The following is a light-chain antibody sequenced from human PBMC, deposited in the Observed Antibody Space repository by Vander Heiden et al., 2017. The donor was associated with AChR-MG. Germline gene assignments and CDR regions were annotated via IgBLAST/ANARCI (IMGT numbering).Light chain of an antibody. J-gene: IGKJ1*01. Sequence: EIVMTQSPATLPVSPGERATLPCRASQSVSSNLAWYQQKPGQAPRLLIYGASTRATGIPARFSGSGSGTEFTLTISSLQSEDFAVYYCQQYNNWPGTFGQGTKVDI. CDR3: QQYNNWPGT. CDR2: GAS. V-gene: IGKV3-15*01. CDR1: QSVSSN.